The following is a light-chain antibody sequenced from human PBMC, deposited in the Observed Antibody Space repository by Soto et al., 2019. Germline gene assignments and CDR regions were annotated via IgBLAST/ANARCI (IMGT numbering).Light chain of an antibody. J-gene: IGLJ1*01. CDR1: SSDVGAYNY. Sequence: QSALTQPASVSGSPGQSIAISCTGTSSDVGAYNYVSWYQHHPGEAPKLMIYEVNNRPSGVSNRFSGSKSGNTASLTISGLQAEDEADYYCASYGSSKVFGTGTKLTVL. CDR2: EVN. CDR3: ASYGSSKV. V-gene: IGLV2-14*01.